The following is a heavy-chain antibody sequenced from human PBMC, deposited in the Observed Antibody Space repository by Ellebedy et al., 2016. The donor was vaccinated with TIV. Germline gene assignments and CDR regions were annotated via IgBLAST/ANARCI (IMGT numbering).Heavy chain of an antibody. Sequence: GGSLRLSXKGSGYSFTSYWIGWVRQMPGKGLEWMGIIYPGDSDTRYSPSFQGQVTISADKSISTAYLQWSSLKASDTAMYYCARLCGKQYYFDYWGQGTLVTVSS. CDR3: ARLCGKQYYFDY. J-gene: IGHJ4*02. V-gene: IGHV5-51*01. CDR2: IYPGDSDT. D-gene: IGHD6-19*01. CDR1: GYSFTSYW.